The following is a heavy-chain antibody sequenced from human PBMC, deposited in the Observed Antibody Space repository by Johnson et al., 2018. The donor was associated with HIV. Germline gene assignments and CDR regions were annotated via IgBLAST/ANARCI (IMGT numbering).Heavy chain of an antibody. CDR3: ARGGEKGAFDI. J-gene: IGHJ3*02. V-gene: IGHV3-72*01. CDR1: GFTFTDHY. Sequence: VQLVESGGGLVLPGGSLRLSCAVSGFTFTDHYMDWVRQAPGKGLEWVGRIRNKANSYTTEYAASVKGRFTILRDDSKNSLYLQMNSLKTEDMAVYYRARGGEKGAFDIWGQGTMVTVSS. D-gene: IGHD7-27*01. CDR2: IRNKANSYTT.